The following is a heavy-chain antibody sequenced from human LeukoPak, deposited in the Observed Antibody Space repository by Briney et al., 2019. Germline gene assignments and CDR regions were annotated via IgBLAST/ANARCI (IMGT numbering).Heavy chain of an antibody. Sequence: GGSLSLSCAASGFTFSSYAMSWVRQAPGKGLEWVSAISGSGGSTYYAASVKGRFPISRDNSKNTLYLQMNSLRAEDTAVYYCAKDWSRIDVFDYWGQGTLVTVSS. CDR2: ISGSGGST. CDR3: AKDWSRIDVFDY. D-gene: IGHD3-3*01. V-gene: IGHV3-23*01. CDR1: GFTFSSYA. J-gene: IGHJ4*02.